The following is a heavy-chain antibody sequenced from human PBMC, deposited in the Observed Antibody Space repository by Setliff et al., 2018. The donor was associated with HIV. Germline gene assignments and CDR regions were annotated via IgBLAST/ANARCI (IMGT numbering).Heavy chain of an antibody. J-gene: IGHJ6*01. D-gene: IGHD3-10*01. CDR3: ARDNSYYYGSGSHYWYGMDV. Sequence: SETLSLTCTVSGGSISSGSYYWSWIRQPAGKGLEWIGRLHLSGDTNYNPSLKSRVTMSIDTSKNQFSLKLSSVTAADTAVYYCARDNSYYYGSGSHYWYGMDVWSQGTTVTVSS. CDR1: GGSISSGSYY. V-gene: IGHV4-61*02. CDR2: LHLSGDT.